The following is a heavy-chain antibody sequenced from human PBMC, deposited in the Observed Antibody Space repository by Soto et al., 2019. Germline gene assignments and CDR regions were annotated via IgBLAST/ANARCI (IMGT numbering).Heavy chain of an antibody. CDR3: VKAAYGSSGYRWY. CDR2: ISGSGDST. Sequence: GGSLRLSCAASGFTFSNYAMSWVRQAPGKGLEWVSAISGSGDSTYYADSVKDRFTISRDNSKNTLYLQMNSLRAEDTAVYYCVKAAYGSSGYRWYWGQGTLVTVSS. J-gene: IGHJ4*02. V-gene: IGHV3-23*01. CDR1: GFTFSNYA. D-gene: IGHD3-22*01.